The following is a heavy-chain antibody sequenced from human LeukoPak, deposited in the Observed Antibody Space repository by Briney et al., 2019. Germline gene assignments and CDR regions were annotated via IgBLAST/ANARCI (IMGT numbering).Heavy chain of an antibody. CDR3: GTNSAGSVDV. Sequence: GGSLRLSGAGFGFDFTDPYMDWVRRAPGKGLEWVGLIRDKGARYTTEYAASVKGRFIISRDDSRNSLFLQMNSLKTEDTTVYYCGTNSAGSVDVWGQGTTVTVSS. D-gene: IGHD3-10*01. CDR1: GFDFTDPY. V-gene: IGHV3-72*01. CDR2: IRDKGARYTT. J-gene: IGHJ6*02.